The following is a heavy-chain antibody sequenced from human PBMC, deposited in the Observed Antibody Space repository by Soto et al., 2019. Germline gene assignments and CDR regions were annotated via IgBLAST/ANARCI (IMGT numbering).Heavy chain of an antibody. Sequence: SQTLSLTCAISGDSVSSNSAAWNWIRQSPSRGLEWLGRTYYRSKWYNDYAVSVKSRITINPDTSKNQFSLQLNSVTPEDTAVYYCARDPYYYDSSGYYYAFDIWGQGTMVTVSS. J-gene: IGHJ3*02. D-gene: IGHD3-22*01. CDR1: GDSVSSNSAA. V-gene: IGHV6-1*01. CDR3: ARDPYYYDSSGYYYAFDI. CDR2: TYYRSKWYN.